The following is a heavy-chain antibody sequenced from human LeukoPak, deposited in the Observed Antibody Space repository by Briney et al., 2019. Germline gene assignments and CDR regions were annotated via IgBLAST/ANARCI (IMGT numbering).Heavy chain of an antibody. Sequence: GGSLRLSCAASGFTFDDYTMHWVRQAPGKGLERVSLISWDGVTTYYAHSVKGRFTISRDSSKNSLFLQMNSLRTEDTALYYCARDKTGTGIDYWGQGTPVTVSS. CDR2: ISWDGVTT. CDR3: ARDKTGTGIDY. V-gene: IGHV3-43*01. D-gene: IGHD1-7*01. CDR1: GFTFDDYT. J-gene: IGHJ4*02.